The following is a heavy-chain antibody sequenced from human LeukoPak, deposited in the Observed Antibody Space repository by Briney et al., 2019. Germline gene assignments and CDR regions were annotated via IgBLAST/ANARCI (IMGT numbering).Heavy chain of an antibody. V-gene: IGHV1-69*10. CDR1: GGTFSSYA. J-gene: IGHJ5*02. D-gene: IGHD3-22*01. Sequence: SVKVSCKASGGTFSSYAISWVRQAPGQGLEWMGGIIPIFGIANYAQKFQGRVTITADKSTSTAYMELSSLRSEDTAVYYCARDYYDSSGYYQEAHWFDPWGQGTLVTVSS. CDR2: IIPIFGIA. CDR3: ARDYYDSSGYYQEAHWFDP.